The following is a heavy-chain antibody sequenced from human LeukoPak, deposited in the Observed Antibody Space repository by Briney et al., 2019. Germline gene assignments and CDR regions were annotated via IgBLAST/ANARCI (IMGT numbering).Heavy chain of an antibody. CDR1: GFTFSSYS. CDR3: ARVVRYSSGWEYYFDY. V-gene: IGHV3-21*01. CDR2: ISSSSSYI. J-gene: IGHJ4*02. Sequence: GGSLRLSCAASGFTFSSYSMNWVRQAPGKGLEWVSSISSSSSYIYYADSVKGRFTISRDNAKNSLYLQMNSLRAEDTAVYYCARVVRYSSGWEYYFDYWGQGTLVTVSS. D-gene: IGHD6-19*01.